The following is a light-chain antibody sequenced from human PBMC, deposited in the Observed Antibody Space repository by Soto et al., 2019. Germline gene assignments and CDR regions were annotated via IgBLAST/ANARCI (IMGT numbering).Light chain of an antibody. CDR1: QSVSDN. CDR3: QQSNNWPYT. CDR2: GAS. V-gene: IGKV3-15*01. Sequence: EIVMTQPTATLSASPGEIVTLSCRASQSVSDNFAWYQQKPGQAPRLLSYGASTRATTITARFSGRGSGTEFTLSISCLQSEDFAVYYCQQSNNWPYTFGQGTKLDIK. J-gene: IGKJ2*01.